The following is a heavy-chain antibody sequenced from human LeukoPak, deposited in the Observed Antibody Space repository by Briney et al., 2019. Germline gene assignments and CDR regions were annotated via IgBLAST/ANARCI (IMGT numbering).Heavy chain of an antibody. CDR2: IYYSGST. CDR3: ARGAGYCSGGSCSLGPRNWFDP. Sequence: SRTLSLTCTVSGGSISSGGYYWSWIRQHPGKGLEWIGYIYYSGSTYYNPSLKSRVTISVDTSKNQFSLKLSSVTAADTAVYYCARGAGYCSGGSCSLGPRNWFDPWGQGTLVTVSS. CDR1: GGSISSGGYY. J-gene: IGHJ5*02. D-gene: IGHD2-15*01. V-gene: IGHV4-31*03.